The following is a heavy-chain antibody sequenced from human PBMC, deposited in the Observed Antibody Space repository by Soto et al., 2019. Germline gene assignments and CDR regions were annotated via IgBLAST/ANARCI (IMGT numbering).Heavy chain of an antibody. CDR2: ITGAGGST. Sequence: GGSLRLSCAASGFTFDNYGMSWVRQAPGKGLEWIGAITGAGGSTYNADSVKGRFTISRDNSKKTVYLQVDSLRVEDTAVYYCAKGHSDSFGNYDHFGMDVWGQGTTVTVSS. CDR3: AKGHSDSFGNYDHFGMDV. D-gene: IGHD4-4*01. CDR1: GFTFDNYG. J-gene: IGHJ6*02. V-gene: IGHV3-23*01.